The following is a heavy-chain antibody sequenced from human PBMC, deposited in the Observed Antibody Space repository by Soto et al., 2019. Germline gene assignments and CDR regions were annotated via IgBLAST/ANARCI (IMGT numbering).Heavy chain of an antibody. CDR2: INPNSGGT. CDR1: GYTFTGYY. Sequence: ASVKVSCKASGYTFTGYYMHWVRQAPGQGLEWMGWINPNSGGTNYAQKFQGWVTMTRDTSISTAYMELSRLRSDDTAVYYCARDRRYCSSTSCYSDDYGNWFDPWGQGTLVTVSS. CDR3: ARDRRYCSSTSCYSDDYGNWFDP. D-gene: IGHD2-2*01. V-gene: IGHV1-2*04. J-gene: IGHJ5*02.